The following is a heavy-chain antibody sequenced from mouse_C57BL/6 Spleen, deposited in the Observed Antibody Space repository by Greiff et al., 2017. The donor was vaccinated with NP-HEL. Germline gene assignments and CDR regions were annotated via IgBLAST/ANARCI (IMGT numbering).Heavy chain of an antibody. CDR3: ARADYYGSSYGFAY. V-gene: IGHV1-9*01. D-gene: IGHD1-1*01. Sequence: QVQLKESGAELMKPGASVKLSCKATGYTFTGYWIDWVKQRPGHGLEWIGEILPGSGSTNYNEKFKGKATFTADTSSNTAYMQLSSLTTEDSAIYDCARADYYGSSYGFAYWGQGTLVTVSA. CDR2: ILPGSGST. J-gene: IGHJ3*01. CDR1: GYTFTGYW.